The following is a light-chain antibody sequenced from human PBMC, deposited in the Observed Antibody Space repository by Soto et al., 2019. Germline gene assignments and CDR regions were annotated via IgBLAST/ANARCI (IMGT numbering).Light chain of an antibody. J-gene: IGLJ2*01. CDR2: DVT. CDR3: TSYTTNSTVV. Sequence: QSVLTQPASVSGSPGQSITISCTGTSSDVGASNYVSWYQQHPGEAPKLMISDVTDRPSGVSYRFSGSKSGSTASLTISGLXAEDEADYFCTSYTTNSTVVFGGGTKLTVL. CDR1: SSDVGASNY. V-gene: IGLV2-14*03.